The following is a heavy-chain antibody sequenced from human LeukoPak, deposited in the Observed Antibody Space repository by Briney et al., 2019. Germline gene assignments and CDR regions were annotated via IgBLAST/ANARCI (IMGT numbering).Heavy chain of an antibody. V-gene: IGHV1-2*02. Sequence: VASVKVSCKASGYTFTGYYMHWVRQAPGQGLEWMGWINPNSGGTNYAQKFQGRVTMTRDTSISTAYMELSRLRSDDTAVYYCARPRGIAVAGPFGYWGQGTLVTVSS. CDR1: GYTFTGYY. J-gene: IGHJ4*02. D-gene: IGHD6-19*01. CDR3: ARPRGIAVAGPFGY. CDR2: INPNSGGT.